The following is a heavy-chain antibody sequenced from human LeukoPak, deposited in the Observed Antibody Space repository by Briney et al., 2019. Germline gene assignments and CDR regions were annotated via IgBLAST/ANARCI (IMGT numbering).Heavy chain of an antibody. V-gene: IGHV3-53*01. Sequence: GGSLRLSCAASGFTVSSNYMSWVRQAPGKGLEWVSVIYSGGSTYYSDSVKGGFTISRDNSKNTLYLQMNSLRAEDTAVYYCARAEGGDTYYYDSSGYYYWLWGQGTLVTVSS. CDR1: GFTVSSNY. CDR3: ARAEGGDTYYYDSSGYYYWL. J-gene: IGHJ4*02. CDR2: IYSGGST. D-gene: IGHD3-22*01.